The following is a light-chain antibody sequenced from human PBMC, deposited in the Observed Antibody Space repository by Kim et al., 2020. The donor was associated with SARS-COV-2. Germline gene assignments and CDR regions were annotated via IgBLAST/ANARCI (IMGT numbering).Light chain of an antibody. Sequence: ETTLTQSPAFMSATPGDQVNISCKASQDIDDDVNWYQQKPGEAPIFIIQESSILVPGVSPRFSGSGTGTDFTLTIDNIESEDAAYYFCLQHDDLPYTFGRGTKLEI. J-gene: IGKJ2*01. V-gene: IGKV5-2*01. CDR2: ESS. CDR1: QDIDDD. CDR3: LQHDDLPYT.